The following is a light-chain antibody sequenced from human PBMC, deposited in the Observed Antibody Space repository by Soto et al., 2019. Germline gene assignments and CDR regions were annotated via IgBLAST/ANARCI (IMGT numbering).Light chain of an antibody. Sequence: EIVMTQSPANLSVSPGERATLSCRASQSISTELAWYQQKPGQPPRLLIYSASTMDTGVPARFTGSGSGSEFTLTISGLQSEDFAVYYCQQCHNWPLTFGQGTRLEI. J-gene: IGKJ2*01. CDR2: SAS. CDR1: QSISTE. V-gene: IGKV3-15*01. CDR3: QQCHNWPLT.